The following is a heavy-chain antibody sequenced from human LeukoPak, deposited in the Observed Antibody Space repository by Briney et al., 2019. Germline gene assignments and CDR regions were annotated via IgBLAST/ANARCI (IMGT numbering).Heavy chain of an antibody. D-gene: IGHD1-26*01. CDR3: ARIEWEGPHPTLNY. J-gene: IGHJ4*02. Sequence: PGGSLRLSCAASGFTFSSYSMNWVRQAPGKGLDWVSYISGTSSTMHYADSVKGRFTISRDNAKNSLYLQMNSLRAEDTAVYYCARIEWEGPHPTLNYWGQGTLVTVSS. CDR2: ISGTSSTM. CDR1: GFTFSSYS. V-gene: IGHV3-48*04.